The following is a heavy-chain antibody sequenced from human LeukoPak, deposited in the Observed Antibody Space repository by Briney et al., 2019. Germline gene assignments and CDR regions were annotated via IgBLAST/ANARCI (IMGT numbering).Heavy chain of an antibody. CDR1: GFTFSNYW. J-gene: IGHJ5*02. CDR2: INNDGSDT. D-gene: IGHD5-12*01. CDR3: ARGATASFDP. Sequence: GGSLRLSCAASGFTFSNYWMHWVRQAPGKGLVWVSRINNDGSDTTYADSVKGRFTISRDNAKNTLYLQMHTLRAEDTAVYYCARGATASFDPWGQGTLVTVS. V-gene: IGHV3-74*01.